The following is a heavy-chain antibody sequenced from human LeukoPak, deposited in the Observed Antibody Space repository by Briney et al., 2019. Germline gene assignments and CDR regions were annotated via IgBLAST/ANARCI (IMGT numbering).Heavy chain of an antibody. CDR1: GFAFSSYT. CDR2: ITTSGAT. CDR3: AKNSPKPAGTYFQH. V-gene: IGHV3-23*01. J-gene: IGHJ1*01. Sequence: GGSLRLSCAASGFAFSSYTMTWVRLAPAPGKGLEWVSAITTSGATYYADSVKGRFTISRDNSKNTLYLQMNSLRAEDTAVYYCAKNSPKPAGTYFQHCGQGTLVTVSS. D-gene: IGHD2-2*01.